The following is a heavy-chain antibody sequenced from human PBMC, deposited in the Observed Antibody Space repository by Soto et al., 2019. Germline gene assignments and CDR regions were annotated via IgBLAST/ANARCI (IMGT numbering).Heavy chain of an antibody. V-gene: IGHV1-18*01. Sequence: ASVKVSCKASGYTFTSYGISWVRQAPGQGLEWMGWISAYNGNTNYAQKLQGRVTMTTDTSTSTAYMELRSLRSDDTAVDYCARDRYCSSTSCYEYYYYYGMDVWGQGTTVPVSS. CDR3: ARDRYCSSTSCYEYYYYYGMDV. D-gene: IGHD2-2*01. CDR1: GYTFTSYG. J-gene: IGHJ6*02. CDR2: ISAYNGNT.